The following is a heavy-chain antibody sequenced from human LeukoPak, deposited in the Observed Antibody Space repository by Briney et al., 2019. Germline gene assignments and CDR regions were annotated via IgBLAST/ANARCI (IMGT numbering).Heavy chain of an antibody. D-gene: IGHD1-14*01. CDR2: ISSSGSTI. CDR3: ARVKGPGITRIVAFDI. V-gene: IGHV3-11*01. J-gene: IGHJ3*02. Sequence: GGSLRLSCAASGFTFSDYYMSWIRQAPGKGLEWVSYISSSGSTIYYADSVKGRFTISRDNAKNSLYLQMNGLRAEDTAVYYCARVKGPGITRIVAFDIWGQGTMVTVSS. CDR1: GFTFSDYY.